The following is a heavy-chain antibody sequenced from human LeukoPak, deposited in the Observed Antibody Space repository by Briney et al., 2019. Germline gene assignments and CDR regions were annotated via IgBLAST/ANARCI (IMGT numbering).Heavy chain of an antibody. J-gene: IGHJ5*02. CDR3: ANSLAAAATGWFDP. V-gene: IGHV3-23*01. D-gene: IGHD6-13*01. CDR1: GFTFRKLA. CDR2: IRCSGGST. Sequence: GGSLRLSCAASGFTFRKLAVRWVPRAPGRGLEWVSSIRCSGGSTFCADSVKGRFTISRDNSKNTLYLQMSSLRAEDAAVYFCANSLAAAATGWFDPWGQRTLVTVSS.